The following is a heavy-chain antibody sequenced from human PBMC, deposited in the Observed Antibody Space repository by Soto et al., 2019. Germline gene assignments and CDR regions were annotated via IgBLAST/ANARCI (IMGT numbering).Heavy chain of an antibody. V-gene: IGHV1-18*01. CDR2: ISAHSGNT. CDR1: GYTFTSFG. D-gene: IGHD3-3*01. J-gene: IGHJ5*02. CDR3: ARGADFWSGYRWFDP. Sequence: ASVKVSCKASGYTFTSFGISWVRQAPGQGLEWMGWISAHSGNTNYAQRIQGRVTMTTDTSTSTAYMELRSLRSDDTAVYFCARGADFWSGYRWFDPWGQGTLVTVSS.